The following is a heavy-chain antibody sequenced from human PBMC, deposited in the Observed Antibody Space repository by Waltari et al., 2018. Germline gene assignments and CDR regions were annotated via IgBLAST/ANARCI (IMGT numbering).Heavy chain of an antibody. V-gene: IGHV3-74*01. CDR1: GFNFNTYW. Sequence: EVQLVESGGGFVQPGGSLKLSCTASGFNFNTYWMNWVRQAPGKGPMWVSRIKPDGSNTIYADSVRGRFTISRDNGKSTLFLQMTSLRPDDSAVYYCARGGTVDTWGQGTLVTVSS. J-gene: IGHJ5*02. CDR3: ARGGTVDT. CDR2: IKPDGSNT.